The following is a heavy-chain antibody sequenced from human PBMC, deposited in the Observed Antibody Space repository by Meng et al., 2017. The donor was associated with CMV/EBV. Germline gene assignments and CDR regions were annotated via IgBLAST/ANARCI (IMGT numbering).Heavy chain of an antibody. CDR2: ISSSSYI. CDR3: ARDDSVVVVAAPFDP. V-gene: IGHV3-21*01. CDR1: GFTFSSYS. D-gene: IGHD2-15*01. J-gene: IGHJ5*02. Sequence: GESLKISCAASGFTFSSYSMNWVRQATGKGLEWVSSISSSSYIYYADSVKGRFTISRDNAKNSLYLQMNSLRAEDTAVYYCARDDSVVVVAAPFDPWGQGTLVTVSS.